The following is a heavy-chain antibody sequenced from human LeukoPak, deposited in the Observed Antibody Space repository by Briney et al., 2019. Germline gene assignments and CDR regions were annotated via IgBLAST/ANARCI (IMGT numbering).Heavy chain of an antibody. Sequence: GGSLRLSCAASGFTFSGYIMNWVRQAPGKGLEWVSFIGTSGNTIYYADSVKGRFTVSRDNAKNSLYLQMNSLRAEDTAVYYCARDQWLDYWGRGTLVTVSS. CDR1: GFTFSGYI. V-gene: IGHV3-48*01. J-gene: IGHJ4*02. CDR2: IGTSGNTI. D-gene: IGHD6-19*01. CDR3: ARDQWLDY.